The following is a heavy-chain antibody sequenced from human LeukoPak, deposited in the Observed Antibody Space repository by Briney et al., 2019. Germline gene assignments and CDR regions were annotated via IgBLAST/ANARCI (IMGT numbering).Heavy chain of an antibody. V-gene: IGHV3-33*06. CDR1: GFTFSSYG. CDR3: AKDIRDGRYSLGLVDY. CDR2: IWYDGSNK. Sequence: GGSLRLSCAASGFTFSSYGTHWVRQAPGKGLEWVAVIWYDGSNKYYADSVKGRFTISRDNSKNTLYLQMNSLRAEDTALYYCAKDIRDGRYSLGLVDYWGQGTLVTVSS. J-gene: IGHJ4*02. D-gene: IGHD5-18*01.